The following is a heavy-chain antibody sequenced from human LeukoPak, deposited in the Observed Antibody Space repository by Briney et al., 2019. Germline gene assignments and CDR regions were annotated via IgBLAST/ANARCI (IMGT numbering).Heavy chain of an antibody. V-gene: IGHV4-34*01. CDR1: GGSFSGYY. CDR2: INHSGST. CDR3: AKATVYGDYTTPWFDP. Sequence: PSETLSLTCAVYGGSFSGYYWSWIRQPPGKGLEWIGEINHSGSTNYNPSLKSRVTISVDTSKNQFSLKLSSVTAADTAVYYCAKATVYGDYTTPWFDPWGQGTLVTVSS. J-gene: IGHJ5*02. D-gene: IGHD4-17*01.